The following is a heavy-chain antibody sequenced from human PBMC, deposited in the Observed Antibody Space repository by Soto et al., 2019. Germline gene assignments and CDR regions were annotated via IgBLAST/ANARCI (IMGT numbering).Heavy chain of an antibody. CDR1: GGSISSSNW. Sequence: QVQLQESGPGLVKPSGTLSLTCAVSGGSISSSNWWSWVRQPPGKGLEWIGEIYHSGSTNYNPSLESRVAVSVDKSKNQFSLKLSSVTAADTAVYYCARDGIAAAAGMGDYWGQGTLVTVSS. J-gene: IGHJ4*02. D-gene: IGHD6-13*01. CDR2: IYHSGST. V-gene: IGHV4-4*02. CDR3: ARDGIAAAAGMGDY.